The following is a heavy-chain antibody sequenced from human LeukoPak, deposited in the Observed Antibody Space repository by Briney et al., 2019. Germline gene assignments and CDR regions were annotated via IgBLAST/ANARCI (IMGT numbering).Heavy chain of an antibody. D-gene: IGHD3-9*01. Sequence: ASVKVSCKASGYTFTGYYMHWVRQAPGQGLEWMGWINPNSGGTNYAQRFQGRVTMTRDTSISTAYMELSRLRSDDTAVYYCARHGGDRYFDWLSPRRPFDYWGQGTLVTVSS. CDR2: INPNSGGT. V-gene: IGHV1-2*02. CDR3: ARHGGDRYFDWLSPRRPFDY. CDR1: GYTFTGYY. J-gene: IGHJ4*02.